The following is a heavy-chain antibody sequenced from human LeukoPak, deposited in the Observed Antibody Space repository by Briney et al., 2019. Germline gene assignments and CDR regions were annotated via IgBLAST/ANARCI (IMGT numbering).Heavy chain of an antibody. CDR1: GYSISSGYY. CDR3: ARGQRSGWFFGDY. J-gene: IGHJ4*02. D-gene: IGHD6-19*01. CDR2: IYHGGST. V-gene: IGHV4-38-2*02. Sequence: PSETLSLTCTVSGYSISSGYYWGWIRQPPGKGLEWIGSIYHGGSTYYNPSLKSRVTMSVDTSKNQFSLKLTSVTAADTAVYYCARGQRSGWFFGDYWGQGTLVTVSS.